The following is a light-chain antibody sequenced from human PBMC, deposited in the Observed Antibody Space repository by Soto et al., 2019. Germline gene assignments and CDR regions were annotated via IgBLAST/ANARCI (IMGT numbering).Light chain of an antibody. CDR2: DTF. CDR1: QIVTSS. CDR3: QLRSDWPPTYT. J-gene: IGKJ2*01. V-gene: IGKV3-11*01. Sequence: EIVLTQSPATLSLSPGTGATLSCRASQIVTSSVAWYQQRPGQAPRRLIYDTFTRATGIPARFSAKGAGTAFTLTISSLEPEDSAVYFCQLRSDWPPTYTFGQGTKLE.